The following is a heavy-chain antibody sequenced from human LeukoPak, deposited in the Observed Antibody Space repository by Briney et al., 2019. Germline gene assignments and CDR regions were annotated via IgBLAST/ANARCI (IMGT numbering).Heavy chain of an antibody. V-gene: IGHV5-51*01. Sequence: GESLKISCKGSGYSFTSYWIGWVRQMTRKGLEWMGIIYPGDSDTSYSPSFQGQVTILADKSISTAYLQWSSLKASDTAMYYCARTASGIFSSRAPYYYYGMDVWGQGTTVTVSS. CDR3: ARTASGIFSSRAPYYYYGMDV. D-gene: IGHD6-13*01. CDR2: IYPGDSDT. J-gene: IGHJ6*02. CDR1: GYSFTSYW.